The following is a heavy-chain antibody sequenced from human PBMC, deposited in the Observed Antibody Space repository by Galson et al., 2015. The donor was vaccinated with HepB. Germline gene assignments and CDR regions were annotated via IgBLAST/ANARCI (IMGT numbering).Heavy chain of an antibody. D-gene: IGHD3-3*01. CDR2: ISGSGGST. Sequence: SLRLSCAASGFTFSSYAMSWVRQAPGKGLEWVSAISGSGGSTYYADSVKGRFTISRDNSKNTLYLQMNSLRAEDTAVYYCAKEEITSYYDFWSGYYQGAFDIWGQGTMVTVSS. J-gene: IGHJ3*02. V-gene: IGHV3-23*01. CDR3: AKEEITSYYDFWSGYYQGAFDI. CDR1: GFTFSSYA.